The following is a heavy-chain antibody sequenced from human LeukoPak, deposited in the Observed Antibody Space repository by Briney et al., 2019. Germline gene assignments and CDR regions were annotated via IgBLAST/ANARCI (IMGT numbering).Heavy chain of an antibody. D-gene: IGHD5-18*01. CDR3: ARGSVDTAMAGDY. CDR2: ISSSGSTI. J-gene: IGHJ4*02. V-gene: IGHV3-48*03. Sequence: GRSLSLSCAASGCTFSSYEMNWVRQAPGKWLEWVSYISSSGSTIYYADSVKGRFTISRDNAKNSLYLQMNSLRAEDAAVYYCARGSVDTAMAGDYWGQGTLVTVSS. CDR1: GCTFSSYE.